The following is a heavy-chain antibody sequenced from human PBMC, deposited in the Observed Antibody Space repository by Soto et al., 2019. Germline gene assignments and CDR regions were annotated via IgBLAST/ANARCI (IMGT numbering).Heavy chain of an antibody. Sequence: QVQLVQSAGEVKQPGASVRVSCKASGYTFTSFGITWVRQAPGQSLEWMGWISPNSGDTRYAQNPQGRVTMTTDTSQRSADMELRRQTSSDTAPYYCAREMWTLNGPQNFFDYWGQGALVTVSS. J-gene: IGHJ4*02. CDR1: GYTFTSFG. CDR2: ISPNSGDT. V-gene: IGHV1-18*01. CDR3: AREMWTLNGPQNFFDY. D-gene: IGHD2-21*01.